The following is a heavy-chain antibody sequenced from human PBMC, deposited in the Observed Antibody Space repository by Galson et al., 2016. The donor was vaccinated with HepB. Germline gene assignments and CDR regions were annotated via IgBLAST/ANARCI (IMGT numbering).Heavy chain of an antibody. V-gene: IGHV3-23*01. D-gene: IGHD3-10*01. J-gene: IGHJ4*02. Sequence: SLRLSCAASGFTFSGYAMSWVRQAPGKGLEWVSSVSGSGRGVQSADSVKGRFTITRDNSKNMVYLEMSSLTVDDTAVYYCAKLRGVESYHFDSWGQGTLVTVSS. CDR2: VSGSGRGV. CDR1: GFTFSGYA. CDR3: AKLRGVESYHFDS.